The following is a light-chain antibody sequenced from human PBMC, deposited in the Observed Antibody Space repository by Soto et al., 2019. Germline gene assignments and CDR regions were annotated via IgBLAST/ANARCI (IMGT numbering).Light chain of an antibody. Sequence: QSALTQPASVSGSPGQSITISCTGTSSDVGGYNYVSWYQQHPGKAPKLMIYDVSNRPSGVSNRFSGSKSGNTASLTISGLQAADEADYYCSSYTSSSTRVFGGGTKVTGL. J-gene: IGLJ2*01. CDR2: DVS. CDR3: SSYTSSSTRV. V-gene: IGLV2-14*01. CDR1: SSDVGGYNY.